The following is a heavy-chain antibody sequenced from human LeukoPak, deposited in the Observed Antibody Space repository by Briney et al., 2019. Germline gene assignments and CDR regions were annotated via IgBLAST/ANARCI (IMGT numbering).Heavy chain of an antibody. Sequence: GGSLRLSCAASGFSFDDNAMYWVRQAPGNGLEWVSLISGDGATTYYADSVKGRFNISRDNSKSSLYLQMNSLRSEDTALYYCAKDNQRGEFQHWGQGTLVTVSS. D-gene: IGHD3-16*01. CDR3: AKDNQRGEFQH. V-gene: IGHV3-43*02. CDR2: ISGDGATT. J-gene: IGHJ1*01. CDR1: GFSFDDNA.